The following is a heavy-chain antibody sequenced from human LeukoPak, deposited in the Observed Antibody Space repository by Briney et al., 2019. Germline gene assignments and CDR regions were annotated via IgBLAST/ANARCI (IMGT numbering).Heavy chain of an antibody. V-gene: IGHV3-66*01. J-gene: IGHJ4*02. CDR3: ATDRSSGRGEFDH. CDR2: IYSGGST. D-gene: IGHD6-25*01. Sequence: PGGSLRLSCAASGFTVSINYMSCVRQARGKGLECGSVIYSGGSTHYADSVKGRFTISRDNSKNTLYLQINSLRAEDTAVYYCATDRSSGRGEFDHWGQGTLVTVSS. CDR1: GFTVSINY.